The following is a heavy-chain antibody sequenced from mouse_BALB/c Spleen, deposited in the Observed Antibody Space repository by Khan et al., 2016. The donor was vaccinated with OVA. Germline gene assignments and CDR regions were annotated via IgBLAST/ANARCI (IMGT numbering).Heavy chain of an antibody. CDR2: ISSSGST. Sequence: EVQLQESGPGLVKPSQSLSLTCTVTGYSITSGYGWNWIRQFPGNKLEWMGYISSSGSTNYNPSLTSRISITRDTSKNQFFLQLNSVTTEDTATYYCARTARIKYWGQGTTLTVSS. CDR1: GYSITSGYG. D-gene: IGHD1-2*01. J-gene: IGHJ2*01. V-gene: IGHV3-2*02. CDR3: ARTARIKY.